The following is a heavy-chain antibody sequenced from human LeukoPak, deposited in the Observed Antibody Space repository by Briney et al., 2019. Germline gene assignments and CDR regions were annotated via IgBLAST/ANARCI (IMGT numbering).Heavy chain of an antibody. CDR2: INESGEGT. V-gene: IGHV3-23*01. CDR3: AKDEDN. J-gene: IGHJ4*02. Sequence: GGSLRFSCAASGFTFTNFAMNWVRQAPGGGLEWVSSINESGEGTFYADSVKGRFTISRDNSKDTIYLHLNSLRAEDTAVYYCAKDEDNWGQGTLVIVSS. CDR1: GFTFTNFA.